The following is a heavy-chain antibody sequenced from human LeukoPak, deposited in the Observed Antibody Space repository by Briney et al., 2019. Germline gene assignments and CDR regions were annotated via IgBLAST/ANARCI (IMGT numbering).Heavy chain of an antibody. D-gene: IGHD2-15*01. V-gene: IGHV1-8*01. J-gene: IGHJ6*03. CDR1: GYTFTSYD. CDR3: ARGRRSRVAATTGYYYYMDV. Sequence: ASVKVSCKASGYTFTSYDINWVRQATGQGLEWMGWTNPNSGNTGYAQKFQGRVTMTRNTSISTAYMELSSLRSEDTAVYYCARGRRSRVAATTGYYYYMDVWGKGTTVTVSS. CDR2: TNPNSGNT.